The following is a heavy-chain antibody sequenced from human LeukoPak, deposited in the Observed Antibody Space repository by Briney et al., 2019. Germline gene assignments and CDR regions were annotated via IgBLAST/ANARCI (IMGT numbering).Heavy chain of an antibody. CDR1: GDSISTYY. CDR2: IYYSGSA. CDR3: ARSYTNLLFFDL. V-gene: IGHV4-59*01. D-gene: IGHD3-16*01. Sequence: SETLSLTCTVSGDSISTYYWSWIRQPPGKGLEWIGYIYYSGSANYNPPLMSRVTISVDTSKNQFSLKLSSVTAADTAVYYCARSYTNLLFFDLWGQGTLSPSPQ. J-gene: IGHJ4*02.